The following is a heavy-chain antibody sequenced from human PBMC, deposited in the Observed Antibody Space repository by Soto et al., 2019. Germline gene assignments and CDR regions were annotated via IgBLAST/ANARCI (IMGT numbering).Heavy chain of an antibody. CDR2: INPNSGGT. Sequence: ASVKVSCKASGYTFTGYYMHWVRQAPGQGLEWMGWINPNSGGTNYAQKFQGWVTMTRDTSISTAYMELSRLRSDDTAVYYCARDRGGPPYYYYGMDVWGQGTTVTVSS. CDR3: ARDRGGPPYYYYGMDV. D-gene: IGHD3-16*01. CDR1: GYTFTGYY. J-gene: IGHJ6*02. V-gene: IGHV1-2*04.